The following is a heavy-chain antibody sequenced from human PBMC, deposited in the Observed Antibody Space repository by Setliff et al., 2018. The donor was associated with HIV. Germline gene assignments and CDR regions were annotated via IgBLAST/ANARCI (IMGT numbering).Heavy chain of an antibody. J-gene: IGHJ1*01. D-gene: IGHD6-13*01. CDR3: ARVPTSSWYVTTQRTKEYFHH. CDR1: GASITRGGDF. V-gene: IGHV4-31*03. CDR2: IYYTGST. Sequence: SETLSLTCSVSGASITRGGDFWSWIRQHPGKGLEWIGYIYYTGSTYYNPSLKSRVTISEDTSRNQFPLRLSSVTAADTAIYYCARVPTSSWYVTTQRTKEYFHHWGQGTLVTVSS.